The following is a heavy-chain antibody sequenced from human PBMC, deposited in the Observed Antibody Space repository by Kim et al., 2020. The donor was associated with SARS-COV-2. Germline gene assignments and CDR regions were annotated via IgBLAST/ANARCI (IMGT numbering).Heavy chain of an antibody. D-gene: IGHD6-19*01. J-gene: IGHJ1*01. CDR1: GFTFSSYG. Sequence: GGSLRLSCAASGFTFSSYGMHWVRQAPGKGLEWVAVISYDGSNKYYADSVKGRFTISRDNSKNTLYLQMNSLRAEDTAVYYCANGDLPGSGWHKGPFQHWGQGTLVTVSS. CDR3: ANGDLPGSGWHKGPFQH. V-gene: IGHV3-30*18. CDR2: ISYDGSNK.